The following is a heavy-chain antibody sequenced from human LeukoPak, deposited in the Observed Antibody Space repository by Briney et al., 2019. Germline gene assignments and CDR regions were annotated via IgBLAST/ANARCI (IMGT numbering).Heavy chain of an antibody. Sequence: ASVKVSCKASGYTFTSYGISWVRQAPGQGLEWMGWINPNSGGTNYAQKFQGWVTMTRDTSISTAYMELSRLRSDDTAVYYCARVGGDSYNFDYWGQGTLVTVSS. CDR3: ARVGGDSYNFDY. CDR2: INPNSGGT. CDR1: GYTFTSYG. V-gene: IGHV1-2*04. J-gene: IGHJ4*02. D-gene: IGHD5-18*01.